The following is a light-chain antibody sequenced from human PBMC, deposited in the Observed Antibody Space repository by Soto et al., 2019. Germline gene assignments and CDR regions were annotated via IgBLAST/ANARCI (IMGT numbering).Light chain of an antibody. CDR2: DAT. V-gene: IGKV3-11*01. J-gene: IGKJ4*01. CDR1: RTVGNF. CDR3: QKRYNWPPLT. Sequence: EIVLTQSPATLSLSPGERATLSCRASRTVGNFLAWYQQKPGQAPSLLIYDATHRATGIPARFSGSGSGTDFTLTISRLEPDDFGVYYCQKRYNWPPLTFGGGTKVDIK.